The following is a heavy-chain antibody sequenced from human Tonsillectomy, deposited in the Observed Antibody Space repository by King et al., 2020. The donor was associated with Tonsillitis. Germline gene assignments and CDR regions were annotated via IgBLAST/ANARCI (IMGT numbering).Heavy chain of an antibody. D-gene: IGHD4-11*01. Sequence: VQLVESGGGVVQPGRSLRVSCAASGFVFSNFAIHWFRQAPGKGLEWVTVLSHVGIKKYYADSVKGRCNISRDNSKNTRYLQMHSLKRDDTAVYLCVRGGDYQEDSDYYFYYGLDVWGQGTTVSVSS. J-gene: IGHJ6*02. CDR3: VRGGDYQEDSDYYFYYGLDV. CDR2: LSHVGIKK. CDR1: GFVFSNFA. V-gene: IGHV3-30-3*01.